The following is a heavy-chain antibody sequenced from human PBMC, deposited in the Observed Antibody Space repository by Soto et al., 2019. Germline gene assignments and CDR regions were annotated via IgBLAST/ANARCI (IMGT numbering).Heavy chain of an antibody. CDR2: IYYSGST. CDR1: GGSISSSSYY. Sequence: QLQLQESGPGLVKPSETLSLTCTVSGGSISSSSYYWGWIRQPPGKGLEWIGSIYYSGSTYYNPSLKSRVTISVDTSKNQFSLKLSSVTAAYTAVYYCARPSGSYLYYFDYWGQGTLVTVSS. D-gene: IGHD1-26*01. J-gene: IGHJ4*02. CDR3: ARPSGSYLYYFDY. V-gene: IGHV4-39*01.